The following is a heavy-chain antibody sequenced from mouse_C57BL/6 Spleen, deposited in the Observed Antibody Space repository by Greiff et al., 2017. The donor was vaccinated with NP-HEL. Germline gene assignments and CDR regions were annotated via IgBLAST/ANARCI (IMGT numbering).Heavy chain of an antibody. Sequence: VQLQQSGPVLVKPGASVKMSCKASGYTFTDYYMNWVKQSHGKSLEWIGVINPYNGGTSYNQKFKGKATLTVDKSSSTAYMELNSLTSEDSAVYYCARHYDYDEAWFAYWGQGTLVTVSA. CDR2: INPYNGGT. CDR3: ARHYDYDEAWFAY. J-gene: IGHJ3*01. V-gene: IGHV1-19*01. D-gene: IGHD2-4*01. CDR1: GYTFTDYY.